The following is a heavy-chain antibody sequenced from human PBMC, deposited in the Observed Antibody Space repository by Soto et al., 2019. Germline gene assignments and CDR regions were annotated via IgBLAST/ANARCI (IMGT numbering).Heavy chain of an antibody. CDR1: GGSTSSDNY. CDR3: AREGGESSDGLYYFDS. J-gene: IGHJ4*02. D-gene: IGHD3-16*01. Sequence: SETLSLTCTVSGGSTSSDNYWSGIRQPPGKGLEWIGHIYYSGNTDYNPSLKSRLAISIDTSKNQFSLKLSSVTAADTAVYFCAREGGESSDGLYYFDSWGQGSLVTVSS. CDR2: IYYSGNT. V-gene: IGHV4-30-4*01.